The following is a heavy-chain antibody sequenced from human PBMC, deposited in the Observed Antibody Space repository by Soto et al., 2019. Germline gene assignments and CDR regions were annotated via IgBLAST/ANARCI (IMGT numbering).Heavy chain of an antibody. V-gene: IGHV4-59*01. J-gene: IGHJ4*02. CDR1: GASINSYY. D-gene: IGHD3-22*01. CDR3: ARVDGYFFFFDN. CDR2: IYYTGST. Sequence: PSETLSLTCTVSGASINSYYCSWIRQPPGMGLEWIGYIYYTGSTNYNPSLESRVTISVDRSRNQFSLELSSVTAADTAVYYCARVDGYFFFFDNWGQGTQVTVCS.